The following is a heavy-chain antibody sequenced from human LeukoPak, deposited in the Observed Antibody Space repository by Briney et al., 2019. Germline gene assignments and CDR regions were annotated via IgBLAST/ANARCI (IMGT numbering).Heavy chain of an antibody. CDR1: GGSISSYY. J-gene: IGHJ4*02. CDR2: IYYSGST. Sequence: PSETLSLTCTVSGGSISSYYWSWIRQPPGKGLEWIGYIYYSGSTNYNPSLKSRVTISVDTSKNQFSLKLSSVTAADTAVYYCARAGLKYSSSVRGYFGYWGQGTLVTVSS. D-gene: IGHD6-6*01. V-gene: IGHV4-59*12. CDR3: ARAGLKYSSSVRGYFGY.